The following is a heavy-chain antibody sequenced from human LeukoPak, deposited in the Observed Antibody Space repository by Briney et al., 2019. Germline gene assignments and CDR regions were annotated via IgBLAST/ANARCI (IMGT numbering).Heavy chain of an antibody. CDR2: IYYSGST. CDR3: ARRYSRKNWFDP. CDR1: GGSISSYY. D-gene: IGHD5-12*01. Sequence: SETVSLTCTVSGGSISSYYWSWIRQPPGKGLEWIGYIYYSGSTNYNPSLKSRVTISVDTSKNQFSLKLSSVTAADTAVYYCARRYSRKNWFDPWGQGNPVTLSS. V-gene: IGHV4-59*01. J-gene: IGHJ5*02.